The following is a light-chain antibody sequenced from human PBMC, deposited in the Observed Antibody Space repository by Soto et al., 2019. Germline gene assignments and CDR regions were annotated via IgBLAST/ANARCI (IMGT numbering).Light chain of an antibody. CDR3: QQYGRSPFT. J-gene: IGKJ3*01. CDR2: GAS. CDR1: RGGSSNN. Sequence: DIVLTQSPGTLSLSPGERATLSCRASRGGSSNNLAWYQQRPGQAPRVVIYGASTRATGIPQRFSGGGSGTDFTPTINRLEPEDFSVHYYQQYGRSPFTFGPGTKVDIK. V-gene: IGKV3-20*01.